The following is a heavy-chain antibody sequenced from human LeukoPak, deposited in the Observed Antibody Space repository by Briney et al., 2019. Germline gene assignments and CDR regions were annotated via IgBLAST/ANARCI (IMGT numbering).Heavy chain of an antibody. D-gene: IGHD2-15*01. CDR2: IYTSGST. Sequence: SETLSLTCTVSGGSISSYYWSWIRQPAGKGLEWIGRIYTSGSTYYNPSLKSRVTISVDTSKNQFSLKLSSVTAADTAVYYCARQDVGYCSGGSCYDQRYYYYYYMDVWGKGTTVTISS. CDR3: ARQDVGYCSGGSCYDQRYYYYYYMDV. J-gene: IGHJ6*03. V-gene: IGHV4-4*07. CDR1: GGSISSYY.